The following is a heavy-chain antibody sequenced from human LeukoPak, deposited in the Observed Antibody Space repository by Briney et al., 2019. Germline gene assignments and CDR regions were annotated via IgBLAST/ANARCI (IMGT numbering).Heavy chain of an antibody. CDR1: GGSITTYC. D-gene: IGHD3-22*01. V-gene: IGHV4-4*07. J-gene: IGHJ4*02. CDR3: AGEGHYYDSTGYYYGGEDY. Sequence: PSETLSLTCTVSGGSITTYCWSWIRQPAGKGLEWIGSIYTRGSTNYNPSLKSRVTISVEASSNHFSLKLSSVTAADTAVYYCAGEGHYYDSTGYYYGGEDYWGQGTLVTVSS. CDR2: IYTRGST.